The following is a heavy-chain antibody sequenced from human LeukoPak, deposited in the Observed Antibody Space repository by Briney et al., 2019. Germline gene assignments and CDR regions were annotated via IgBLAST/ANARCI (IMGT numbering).Heavy chain of an antibody. Sequence: PGGSLRLSCAASGFTFTMFGMNWVRQAPGKGLEWVSAISGSGGSTYYADSVKGRFTISRDNSKNTLYLQMNSLRAEDTAVYYCAKRLYYDFWSGYPPPGNAFDIWGQGTMVTVSS. CDR3: AKRLYYDFWSGYPPPGNAFDI. CDR2: ISGSGGST. V-gene: IGHV3-23*01. J-gene: IGHJ3*02. CDR1: GFTFTMFG. D-gene: IGHD3-3*01.